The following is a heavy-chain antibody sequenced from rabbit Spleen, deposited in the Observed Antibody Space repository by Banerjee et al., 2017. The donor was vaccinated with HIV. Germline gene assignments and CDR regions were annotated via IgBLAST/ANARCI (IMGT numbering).Heavy chain of an antibody. D-gene: IGHD1-1*01. J-gene: IGHJ6*01. CDR3: ARDTSSSFSSYGMDL. CDR1: GFSFSSSYW. V-gene: IGHV1S45*01. Sequence: QEQLVESGGGLVQPEGSLTLSCKASGFSFSSSYWICWVRQAPGKGLEWIACIYGGSSGNTYYASWAKGRFTISKASSTTVTLQMTSLTAADTATYFCARDTSSSFSSYGMDLWGPGTLVTVS. CDR2: IYGGSSGNT.